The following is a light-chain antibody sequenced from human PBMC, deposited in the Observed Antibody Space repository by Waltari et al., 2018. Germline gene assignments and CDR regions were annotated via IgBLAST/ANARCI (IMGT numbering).Light chain of an antibody. CDR2: STY. V-gene: IGKV3-20*01. CDR1: QTVSTIA. Sequence: EIVLTQSPGTLSLSPGDRATLSCRASQTVSTIALSWYQQKPGQAPRVLISSTYNRATGIPDRFSGSGSGTDFTLTINRLAPEDFAMYYCQQYDGIVVTFGGGTKVEI. CDR3: QQYDGIVVT. J-gene: IGKJ4*01.